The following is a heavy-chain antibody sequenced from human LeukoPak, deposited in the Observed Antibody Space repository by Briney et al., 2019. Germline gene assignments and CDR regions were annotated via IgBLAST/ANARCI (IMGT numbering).Heavy chain of an antibody. CDR1: GGSISNYY. D-gene: IGHD2-8*01. V-gene: IGHV4-59*01. CDR3: SRENGAFSPFGY. Sequence: PSETLSLTCTVSGGSISNYYWSWFRQPPGKGLEWIGHIHYSGSTNYNPSLKSRVTISVDTSKNHFSLKLSSVTAADTAVYYCSRENGAFSPFGYWGQGILVTV. J-gene: IGHJ4*02. CDR2: IHYSGST.